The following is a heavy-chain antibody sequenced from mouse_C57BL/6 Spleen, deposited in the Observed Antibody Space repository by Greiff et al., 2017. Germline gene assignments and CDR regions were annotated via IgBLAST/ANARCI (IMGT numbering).Heavy chain of an antibody. CDR3: ASGDKAYWYFDV. CDR1: GYSFTGYY. J-gene: IGHJ1*03. CDR2: INPSTGGT. Sequence: EVQLQESGPELVKPGASVKISCKASGYSFTGYYMNWVKQSPEKSLEWIGEINPSTGGTTYNQKFKAKATLTVDKSSSTAYMQLKSLTSEDSAVYYCASGDKAYWYFDVWGTGTTVTVSS. V-gene: IGHV1-42*01.